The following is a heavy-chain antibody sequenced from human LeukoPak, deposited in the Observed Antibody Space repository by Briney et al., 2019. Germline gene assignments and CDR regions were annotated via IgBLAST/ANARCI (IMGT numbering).Heavy chain of an antibody. V-gene: IGHV3-64*02. CDR1: GFTFTAHA. CDR3: ARGRGVSSYDAMDV. D-gene: IGHD2-15*01. CDR2: ISTNGDTT. Sequence: GGSLRLSCAASGFTFTAHAMHWVRHAPGKGLEYVSTISTNGDTTYYADSVKGRFTISRDNSKNTLYLQMGSLRAEDMAVYYCARGRGVSSYDAMDVWGRGTTVTVSS. J-gene: IGHJ6*02.